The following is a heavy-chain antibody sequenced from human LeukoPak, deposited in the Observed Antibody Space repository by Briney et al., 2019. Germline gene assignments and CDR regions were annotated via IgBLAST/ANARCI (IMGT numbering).Heavy chain of an antibody. CDR2: IIPILGIA. CDR3: AGNPNSGHYGSGSYYPSH. CDR1: GGTFSSYA. J-gene: IGHJ4*02. V-gene: IGHV1-69*04. D-gene: IGHD3-10*01. Sequence: SVKVSCTASGGTFSSYAISWVRQAPGQGLEWMGRIIPILGIANYAQKFQGRVTITADKSTSTAYMELSSLRSEDTAVYYCAGNPNSGHYGSGSYYPSHWGQGTLVTVSS.